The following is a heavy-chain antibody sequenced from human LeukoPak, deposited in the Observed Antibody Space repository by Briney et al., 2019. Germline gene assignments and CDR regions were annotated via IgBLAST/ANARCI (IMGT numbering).Heavy chain of an antibody. CDR2: ISGSGGST. J-gene: IGHJ4*02. Sequence: TGGSLRLSCAASGFTFSSYAMSWVRQAPGKGLEWVSAISGSGGSTYYADSVKGRFTISRDNSKNTMDLQMNSLRAEDTAVYYCAKDFRDGYNHPSYFFDSWGQGTLVTVSS. CDR1: GFTFSSYA. CDR3: AKDFRDGYNHPSYFFDS. V-gene: IGHV3-23*01. D-gene: IGHD5-12*01.